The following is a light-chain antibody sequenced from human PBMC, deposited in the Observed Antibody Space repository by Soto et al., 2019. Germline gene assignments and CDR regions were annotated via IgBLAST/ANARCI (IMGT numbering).Light chain of an antibody. Sequence: DIQMTQSPSSLSASVGDRVTITCRASQSIGNYLNWYQHKPGKAPKLLIYNTSSLQRGVPSRFSGSVSGTDFTLTIRGLQPEDFATYYCQQSYSTLETFGQGTRV. J-gene: IGKJ1*01. CDR1: QSIGNY. CDR3: QQSYSTLET. V-gene: IGKV1-39*01. CDR2: NTS.